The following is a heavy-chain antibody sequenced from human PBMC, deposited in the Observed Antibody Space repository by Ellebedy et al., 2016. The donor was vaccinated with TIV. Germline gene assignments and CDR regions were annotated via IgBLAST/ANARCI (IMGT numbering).Heavy chain of an antibody. CDR1: GYTFTSYA. CDR3: ARVGAAAGKGLGY. Sequence: AASVKVSCKASGYTFTSYAMHWVRQAPGQRLEWMGWINAGNGNTKYSQKFQGRVTITRDTSASPAYMELSSLRSEDTAVYYCARVGAAAGKGLGYWGQGTLVTVSS. CDR2: INAGNGNT. V-gene: IGHV1-3*01. D-gene: IGHD6-13*01. J-gene: IGHJ4*02.